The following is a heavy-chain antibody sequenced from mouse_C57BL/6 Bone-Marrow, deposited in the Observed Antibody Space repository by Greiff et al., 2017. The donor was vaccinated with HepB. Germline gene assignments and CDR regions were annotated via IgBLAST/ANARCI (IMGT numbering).Heavy chain of an antibody. CDR2: SRNKANDYTT. Sequence: EVQRVDSGGGLVQSGRSLRLSCATSGFTFSDFYMEWVRQAPGKGLEWIAASRNKANDYTTEYSASVKGRFIVSRDTSQSILYLQMNALRAEDTAIYYCARDALYYYGSSPFAYWGQGTLVTVSA. J-gene: IGHJ3*01. CDR1: GFTFSDFY. V-gene: IGHV7-1*01. D-gene: IGHD1-1*01. CDR3: ARDALYYYGSSPFAY.